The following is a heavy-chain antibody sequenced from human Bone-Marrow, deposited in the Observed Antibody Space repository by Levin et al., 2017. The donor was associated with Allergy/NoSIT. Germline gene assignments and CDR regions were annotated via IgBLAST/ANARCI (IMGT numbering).Heavy chain of an antibody. CDR2: ISSDGSNK. J-gene: IGHJ4*02. CDR3: ATAGESGNYFDY. D-gene: IGHD1-26*01. Sequence: GESLKISCVASGFTFSRYIMHWVRQAPGKGLEWVTVISSDGSNKHYADSVKGRFTISRDNSKNTLYVQMNSLRAEDTAVYYCATAGESGNYFDYWGQGTLVTVSS. CDR1: GFTFSRYI. V-gene: IGHV3-30*04.